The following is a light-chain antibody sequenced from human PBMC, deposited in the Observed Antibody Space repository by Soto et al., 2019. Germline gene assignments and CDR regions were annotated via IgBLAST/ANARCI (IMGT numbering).Light chain of an antibody. J-gene: IGKJ1*01. CDR3: QQYDTSPRT. CDR2: GAS. V-gene: IGKV3-20*01. Sequence: EIVLTQSPGTLSLSPGERATLSCRASQSVSSSYLAWYQQKPGQSPRLLIFGASSRATGTTDRFSGSGSGTDFTLTISRLEPEDFAVYYCQQYDTSPRTFGQGTTVEIK. CDR1: QSVSSSY.